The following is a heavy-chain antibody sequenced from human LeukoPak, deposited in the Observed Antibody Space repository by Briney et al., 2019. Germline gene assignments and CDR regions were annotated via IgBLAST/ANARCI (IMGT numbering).Heavy chain of an antibody. V-gene: IGHV1-69*04. CDR3: ARSIIAAAGTGYFDY. CDR1: GGTFSSYA. CDR2: IIPILGIA. J-gene: IGHJ4*02. Sequence: SVKVSCKASGGTFSSYAISWVREAPGQGLEWMGRIIPILGIANYEQKFQGRVTITADKSTSTACMELSSLRSEDTAVYYCARSIIAAAGTGYFDYWGQGTLVTVSS. D-gene: IGHD6-13*01.